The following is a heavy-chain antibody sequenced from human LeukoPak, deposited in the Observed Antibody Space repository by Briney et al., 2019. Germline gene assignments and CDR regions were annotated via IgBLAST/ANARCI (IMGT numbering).Heavy chain of an antibody. CDR3: ARTRYSSGWYDFDY. V-gene: IGHV3-23*01. D-gene: IGHD6-19*01. Sequence: GGSLRLSCAASGFTFSSYAMSWVRQAPGKGLEWVSSISGSSGNTYYADSVKGRFTISRDNSKNTLFLQMNSLRTEDTAVYYCARTRYSSGWYDFDYWGQGTLVTVSS. CDR1: GFTFSSYA. J-gene: IGHJ4*02. CDR2: ISGSSGNT.